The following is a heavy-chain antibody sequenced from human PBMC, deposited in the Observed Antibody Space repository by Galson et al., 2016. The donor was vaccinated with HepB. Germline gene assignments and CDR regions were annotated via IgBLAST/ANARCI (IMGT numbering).Heavy chain of an antibody. D-gene: IGHD2-15*01. CDR3: AKGGLIVALPDGRRGVPFDV. J-gene: IGHJ3*01. CDR2: INPNSGGT. V-gene: IGHV1-2*02. CDR1: GYTFTDNY. Sequence: SVKVPCKASGYTFTDNYMHWMRQAPGQGPEWMAWINPNSGGTNYAPKFQGRVTMTRDTSISTAYMELSSLTSDDTAMYYCAKGGLIVALPDGRRGVPFDVWAQGTMVTVSS.